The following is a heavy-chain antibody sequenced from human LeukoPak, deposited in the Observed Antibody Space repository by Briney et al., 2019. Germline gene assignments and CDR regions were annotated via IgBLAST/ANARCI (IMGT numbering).Heavy chain of an antibody. D-gene: IGHD4-11*01. CDR2: IYYSGST. Sequence: MPSETLSLTCTVSGGSISSYYWSWIRQPPGKGLEWIGNIYYSGSTNYNPSLKSRVTISVDTSKNQFSLKLNSVTAADTAVYYCAREIPVTTFWSRNYMDVWGKGTTVTVSS. J-gene: IGHJ6*03. V-gene: IGHV4-59*01. CDR3: AREIPVTTFWSRNYMDV. CDR1: GGSISSYY.